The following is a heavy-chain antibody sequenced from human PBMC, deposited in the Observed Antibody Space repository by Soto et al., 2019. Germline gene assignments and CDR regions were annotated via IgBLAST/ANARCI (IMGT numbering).Heavy chain of an antibody. V-gene: IGHV1-8*02. CDR1: GYTFVNLD. CDR3: ARGRTTYYHDSSGYWGGWFDP. J-gene: IGHJ5*02. Sequence: ASVKVSCKTSGYTFVNLDIHWVRQATGQGLEWMGWMNPKTGSTVYVQKLQGRVTMTSNTSISTVYMELSSLRSEDTAVYYCARGRTTYYHDSSGYWGGWFDPWGPGTQVTVYS. CDR2: MNPKTGST. D-gene: IGHD3-22*01.